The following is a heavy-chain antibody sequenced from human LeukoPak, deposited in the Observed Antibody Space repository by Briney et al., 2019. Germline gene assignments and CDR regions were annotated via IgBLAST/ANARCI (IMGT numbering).Heavy chain of an antibody. D-gene: IGHD1-26*01. CDR3: AKDLTFTPWYSGSQDDY. J-gene: IGHJ4*02. Sequence: SGGSLRLSCAASGFTFSSYAMSWVRQAPGKGLEWVSAISGSGGSTYYADSVKGRFTISRDNSKNTLYLQTNSLRAEDTAVYYCAKDLTFTPWYSGSQDDYWGQGTLVTVSS. V-gene: IGHV3-23*01. CDR1: GFTFSSYA. CDR2: ISGSGGST.